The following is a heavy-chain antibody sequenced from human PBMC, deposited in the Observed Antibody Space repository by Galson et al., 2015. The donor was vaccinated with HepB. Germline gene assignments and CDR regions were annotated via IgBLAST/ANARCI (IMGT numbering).Heavy chain of an antibody. CDR1: GGSFSSYY. CDR3: ARAGCSSTSCYFPYYYYNYGMDV. Sequence: ETLSLTCAVYGGSFSSYYWSWIRQPPGKGLEWIGEINHSGSTNYNPSLKSRVTISVDTSKNQFSLKPSSGTAADTAVYYCARAGCSSTSCYFPYYYYNYGMDVWGQGTTVTVSS. D-gene: IGHD2-2*01. CDR2: INHSGST. V-gene: IGHV4-34*01. J-gene: IGHJ6*02.